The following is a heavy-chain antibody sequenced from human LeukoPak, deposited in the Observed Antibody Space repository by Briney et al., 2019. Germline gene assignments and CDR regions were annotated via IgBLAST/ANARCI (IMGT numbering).Heavy chain of an antibody. CDR1: GFTFSSYA. CDR3: ARDLPEYVGANYYYYMDV. Sequence: PGGSLRLSCAASGFTFSSYAMHWVRQAPGKGLEWVAVISYDGSNKYYADSVKGRFTISRDNSKNTLYLQMNSLRAEDTAVYYCARDLPEYVGANYYYYMDVWGKGTTVTVSS. D-gene: IGHD1-26*01. CDR2: ISYDGSNK. V-gene: IGHV3-30-3*01. J-gene: IGHJ6*03.